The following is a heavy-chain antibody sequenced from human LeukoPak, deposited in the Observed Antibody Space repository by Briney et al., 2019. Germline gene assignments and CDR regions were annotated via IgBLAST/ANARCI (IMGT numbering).Heavy chain of an antibody. V-gene: IGHV4-30-4*07. D-gene: IGHD3-22*01. CDR2: IYYSGST. J-gene: IGHJ5*02. CDR1: GGSISSGGYS. Sequence: SETLSLTCTVSGGSISSGGYSWSWIRQPPGKGLEWIGYIYYSGSTYYNPSLKSRVTISVDTSKNQFSLKLSSVTAADTAVYYCARQSYYYDSSGYYSVARWFDPWGQGTLVTVSS. CDR3: ARQSYYYDSSGYYSVARWFDP.